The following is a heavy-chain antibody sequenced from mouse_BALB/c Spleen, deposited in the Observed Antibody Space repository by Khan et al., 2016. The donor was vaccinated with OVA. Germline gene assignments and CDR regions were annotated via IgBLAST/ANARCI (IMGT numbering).Heavy chain of an antibody. CDR3: ARSTYRYAFVY. V-gene: IGHV3-8*02. J-gene: IGHJ3*01. CDR2: IIYTGYT. Sequence: EVQLQESGPSLVKPSQTLSLTCSVTGDSITSGYWNWIRKFPGNKLEYMGYIIYTGYTYYNPSLKSRISITRHTSKDQYYLPLNSVTDEDTATYYCARSTYRYAFVYWGQGTLVTVSA. D-gene: IGHD2-14*01. CDR1: GDSITSGY.